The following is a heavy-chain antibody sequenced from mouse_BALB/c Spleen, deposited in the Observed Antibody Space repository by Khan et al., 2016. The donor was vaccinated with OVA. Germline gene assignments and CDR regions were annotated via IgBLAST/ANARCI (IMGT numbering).Heavy chain of an antibody. CDR1: GFTFSNYA. Sequence: EVELVESGGGLVKPGGSLKLSCAASGFTFSNYAMSWVRQTPEKRLEWVATISSGGSYTYYPDSVKGRFTISRDNAKNTLYLQMGGLRSEDTAMYYCARAPSYYCCNYFDYWGQDTTLAVSS. J-gene: IGHJ2*01. V-gene: IGHV5-9-3*01. D-gene: IGHD1-1*01. CDR2: ISSGGSYT. CDR3: ARAPSYYCCNYFDY.